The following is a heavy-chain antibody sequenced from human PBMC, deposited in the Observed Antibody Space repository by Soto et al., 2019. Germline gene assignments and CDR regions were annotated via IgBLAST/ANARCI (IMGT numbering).Heavy chain of an antibody. Sequence: QVQLVQSGAEVKKPGSSVKISCKASGGTFINCIFSWVRQAPGQGLEWMGGSIPMFGKANYAQKFKERVTITADESTSTDYMGLNSLRAEDTAVYYCVRRGPHWDSIALRRPDVLDVWGQGTMVTVSS. V-gene: IGHV1-69*01. CDR1: GGTFINCI. CDR3: VRRGPHWDSIALRRPDVLDV. CDR2: SIPMFGKA. D-gene: IGHD6-6*01. J-gene: IGHJ3*01.